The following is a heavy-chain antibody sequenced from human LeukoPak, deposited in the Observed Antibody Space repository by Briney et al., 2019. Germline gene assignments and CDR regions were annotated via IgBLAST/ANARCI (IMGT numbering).Heavy chain of an antibody. CDR1: GFTFSSYE. D-gene: IGHD2-15*01. Sequence: GGSLRLSCAASGFTFSSYEMNWVRQAPGKGLEWVSYISSSGSTIYYADSVKGRFTISRDNAKNSLYLQMNSLRAEDTAVYYCLGYCSGGSCVYWGQGTLVTVSS. CDR2: ISSSGSTI. V-gene: IGHV3-48*03. CDR3: LGYCSGGSCVY. J-gene: IGHJ4*02.